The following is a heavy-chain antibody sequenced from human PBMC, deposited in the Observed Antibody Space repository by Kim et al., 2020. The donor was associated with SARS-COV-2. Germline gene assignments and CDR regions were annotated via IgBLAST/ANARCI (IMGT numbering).Heavy chain of an antibody. D-gene: IGHD3-10*01. J-gene: IGHJ3*02. CDR1: GFTFSSYG. Sequence: GGSLRLSCAASGFTFSSYGMHWVRQAPGKGLEWVAVIWYDGSNKYYADSVKGRFTISRDNSKNTLYLQMNSLRAEDTAVYYCATLLLWFGELSFDAFDIWGQGTMVTVSS. CDR2: IWYDGSNK. V-gene: IGHV3-33*01. CDR3: ATLLLWFGELSFDAFDI.